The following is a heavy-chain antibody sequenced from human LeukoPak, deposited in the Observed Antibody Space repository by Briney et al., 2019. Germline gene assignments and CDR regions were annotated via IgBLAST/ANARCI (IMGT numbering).Heavy chain of an antibody. D-gene: IGHD2-15*01. J-gene: IGHJ3*02. Sequence: SETLSLTCAVSGGSISSGGYSWSWIRQPPGKGLEWIGYIYHSGSTYYNPSLKSRVTISVDRSKNQFSLKLSSVTAADTAVHYCARGSGYCSGGSCYFDAFDIWGQGTMVTVSS. CDR3: ARGSGYCSGGSCYFDAFDI. V-gene: IGHV4-30-2*01. CDR2: IYHSGST. CDR1: GGSISSGGYS.